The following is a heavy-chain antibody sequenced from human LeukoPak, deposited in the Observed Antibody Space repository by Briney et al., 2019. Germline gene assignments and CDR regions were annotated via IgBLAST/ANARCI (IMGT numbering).Heavy chain of an antibody. CDR3: ARDYLGAKGAFDI. D-gene: IGHD1-26*01. CDR1: GYSISSGYY. V-gene: IGHV4-38-2*02. CDR2: IYHSGST. Sequence: PSETLSLTCTVSGYSISSGYYWGWIRQPPGKGLGGIGSIYHSGSTYYNPSLKSRVTISVDTSKNQFSLKLSSVTAADTAVYYCARDYLGAKGAFDIWGQGTMVTVSS. J-gene: IGHJ3*02.